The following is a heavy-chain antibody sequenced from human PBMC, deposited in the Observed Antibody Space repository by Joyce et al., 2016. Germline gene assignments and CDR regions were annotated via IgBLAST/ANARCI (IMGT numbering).Heavy chain of an antibody. CDR1: GFPFSIFA. CDR2: MSGSGANT. D-gene: IGHD3-10*01. V-gene: IGHV3-23*01. J-gene: IGHJ6*03. CDR3: SKRGLTSLSGYSYYYMDV. Sequence: EVQLLESGGGLVQPGGSLRLSCAASGFPFSIFAITWVRRIPWGGREWVSSMSGSGANTYYADSGKGRFIFSRDNSKNMLYLQMHSLRAEDTAVYYCSKRGLTSLSGYSYYYMDVWGKGTTVTVSS.